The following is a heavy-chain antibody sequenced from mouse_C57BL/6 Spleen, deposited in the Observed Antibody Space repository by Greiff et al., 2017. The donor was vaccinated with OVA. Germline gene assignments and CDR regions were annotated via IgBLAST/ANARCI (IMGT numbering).Heavy chain of an antibody. D-gene: IGHD4-1*02. Sequence: EVHLVESGPGLVKPSQSLSLTCSVPGYSITSGYYWNWIRQFPGNKLEWMGYISYDGSNNYNPSLKNRISITRDTSKNQFFLKLNSVTTEDTATYYCAINWAYYFDYWGQGTTLTVSS. CDR3: AINWAYYFDY. V-gene: IGHV3-6*01. CDR1: GYSITSGYY. J-gene: IGHJ2*01. CDR2: ISYDGSN.